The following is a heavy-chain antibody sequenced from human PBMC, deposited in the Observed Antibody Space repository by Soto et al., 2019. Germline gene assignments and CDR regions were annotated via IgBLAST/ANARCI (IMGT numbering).Heavy chain of an antibody. CDR2: INAGNGNT. Sequence: ASVKVSCKASGYTFTSYAMHWVRQAPGQRLEWMGWINAGNGNTKYSQKFQGRVTITRDTSASKAYMELSSLRSEDTAVYYCARDLRFGELIDFWGQGTLVTVSS. CDR1: GYTFTSYA. J-gene: IGHJ4*02. V-gene: IGHV1-3*01. D-gene: IGHD3-10*01. CDR3: ARDLRFGELIDF.